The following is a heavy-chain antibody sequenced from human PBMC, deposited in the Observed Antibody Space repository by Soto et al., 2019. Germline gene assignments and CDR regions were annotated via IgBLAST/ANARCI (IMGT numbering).Heavy chain of an antibody. CDR2: ISYDGSNK. V-gene: IGHV3-30*18. CDR1: GFTFSSYG. CDR3: AKRMGTYYDYVWGSYRSMDY. D-gene: IGHD3-16*02. J-gene: IGHJ4*02. Sequence: GGSLRLSCAASGFTFSSYGMHWVRQAPGKGLEWVAVISYDGSNKYYADSVKGRFTISRDNSKNTLYLQMNSLRAEDTAVYYCAKRMGTYYDYVWGSYRSMDYWGQGTLVTVSS.